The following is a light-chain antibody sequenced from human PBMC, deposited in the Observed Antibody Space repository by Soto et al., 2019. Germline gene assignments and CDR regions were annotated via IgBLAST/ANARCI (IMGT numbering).Light chain of an antibody. CDR1: QSVSSSY. CDR3: QQYASSPKT. V-gene: IGKV3-20*01. Sequence: DIVLTQSPGTLSLSPGERATLSCRASQSVSSSYLAWYQQKPGQAPRLLVYGKSTRAPGIPDRFSGSGSATDFTLTISRLEPEDFAVYYCQQYASSPKTFGQGTKLEIK. J-gene: IGKJ2*01. CDR2: GKS.